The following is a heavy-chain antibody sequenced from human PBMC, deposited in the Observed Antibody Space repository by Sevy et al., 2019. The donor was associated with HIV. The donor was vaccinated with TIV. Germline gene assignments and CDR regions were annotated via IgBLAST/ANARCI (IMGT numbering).Heavy chain of an antibody. Sequence: RLSCAVSGFTFSSYGMHWVRQVSGKGLEWVSHIISTGELTYYAHSVKGRFTITSDNAGNTLYLQMKSLRDEDTAADYYEWGSGEGSSLFFDYWGQGTLVTVSS. J-gene: IGHJ4*02. CDR2: IISTGELT. V-gene: IGHV3-48*02. CDR1: GFTFSSYG. CDR3: EWGSGEGSSLFFDY. D-gene: IGHD3-16*02.